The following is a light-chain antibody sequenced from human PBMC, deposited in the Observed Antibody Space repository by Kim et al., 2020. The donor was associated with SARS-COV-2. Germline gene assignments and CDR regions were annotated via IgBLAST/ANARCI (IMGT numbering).Light chain of an antibody. J-gene: IGKJ3*01. CDR1: QGFSNY. CDR2: AAS. CDR3: QRYNNATFT. V-gene: IGKV1-27*01. Sequence: DIQMTQSPSSLSASVGDRATITCRASQGFSNYLAWYQQKPGKVPKLLLYAASTLQSGVPSRFSCSGSGTNFTLTISSLQPEDVATYYYQRYNNATFTFGRGTKVDIK.